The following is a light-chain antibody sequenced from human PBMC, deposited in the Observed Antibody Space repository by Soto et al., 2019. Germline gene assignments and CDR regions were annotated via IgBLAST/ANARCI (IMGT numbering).Light chain of an antibody. CDR3: QQYKSYPST. V-gene: IGKV1-5*03. CDR2: KAS. Sequence: DIQMTQSPSTLSASVGDRVTIACRASQSINDWLAWYQQKPGKAPKLLIYKASSLESGVPPRFSGGGSGTEFTLTFSSLQPDDFATYYCQQYKSYPSTFGQGTKLEIK. J-gene: IGKJ2*01. CDR1: QSINDW.